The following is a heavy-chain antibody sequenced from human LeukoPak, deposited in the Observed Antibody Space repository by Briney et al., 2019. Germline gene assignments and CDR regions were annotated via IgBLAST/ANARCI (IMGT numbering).Heavy chain of an antibody. J-gene: IGHJ6*03. CDR1: GYTFTGYY. V-gene: IGHV1-2*02. CDR2: INPNSGGT. D-gene: IGHD3-10*01. CDR3: ARGNYGSGSNSDYYYYMDV. Sequence: ASVKVSCKASGYTFTGYYMHWVRQAPGQGLEWMGWINPNSGGTNYAQKFQGRVTMTRDTSISTAYMELSRLRSDDTAVYYCARGNYGSGSNSDYYYYMDVWGKGTTVTVSS.